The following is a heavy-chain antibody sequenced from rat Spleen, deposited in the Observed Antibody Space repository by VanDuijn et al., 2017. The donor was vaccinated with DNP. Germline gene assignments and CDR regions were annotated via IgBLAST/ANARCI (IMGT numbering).Heavy chain of an antibody. CDR3: TRGGTYYFDY. CDR2: ITSSGGGT. CDR1: GFTFTDYW. V-gene: IGHV5-31*01. J-gene: IGHJ2*01. Sequence: EVQLVESGGGLVQPGRSLKLSCVASGFTFTDYWMTWIRQVPGKGLEWVATITSSGGGTFHLDSVKGRFTISRDDAQDTLYLQMNSLRSEDTATYYCTRGGTYYFDYWGQGVMVTVSS.